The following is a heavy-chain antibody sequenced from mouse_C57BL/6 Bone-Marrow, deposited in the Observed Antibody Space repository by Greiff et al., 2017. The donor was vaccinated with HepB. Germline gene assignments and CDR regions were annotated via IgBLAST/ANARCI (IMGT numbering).Heavy chain of an antibody. CDR1: GFNIKDDH. CDR2: IDPENGDT. D-gene: IGHD2-3*01. CDR3: TTSGYYMDY. J-gene: IGHJ4*01. Sequence: VQLQQSGAELVRPGASVKLSCTASGFNIKDDHMHWVKQRPEQGLEWIGWIDPENGDTEYASKFQGKATITADTSSNTAYLQLSSLTSEDTAVYYCTTSGYYMDYWGQGTSVTVSS. V-gene: IGHV14-4*01.